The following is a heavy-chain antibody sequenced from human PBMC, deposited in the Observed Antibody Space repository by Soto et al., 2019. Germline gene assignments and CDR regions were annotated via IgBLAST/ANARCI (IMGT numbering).Heavy chain of an antibody. CDR1: GGSISSSNW. CDR3: AGGSQFGYYFDY. D-gene: IGHD3-10*01. J-gene: IGHJ4*02. Sequence: QVQLQESGPGLVKPSGTLSLTCAVSGGSISSSNWWSWVRQPPGKGLEWIGEIYHSGSTNYNPSLRTRLNISVDKSKNPFSLKLNSVPAADTAVYYCAGGSQFGYYFDYWGQGTLVTVSS. V-gene: IGHV4-4*02. CDR2: IYHSGST.